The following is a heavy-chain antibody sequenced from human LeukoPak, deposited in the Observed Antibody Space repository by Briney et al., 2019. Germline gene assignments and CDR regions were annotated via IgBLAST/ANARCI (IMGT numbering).Heavy chain of an antibody. J-gene: IGHJ6*04. V-gene: IGHV4-59*01. CDR1: GGSISSYY. Sequence: SETLSLTCSVSGGSISSYYWSWSRQPPGKGLQWIGYIYFTGSTKYNPTLGSRVTISVDTSKNQFSLQLSSVPAADTAIYYCARGNPVKGHDFWSGYSSPGMDVWGKGTTVTVSS. D-gene: IGHD3-3*01. CDR2: IYFTGST. CDR3: ARGNPVKGHDFWSGYSSPGMDV.